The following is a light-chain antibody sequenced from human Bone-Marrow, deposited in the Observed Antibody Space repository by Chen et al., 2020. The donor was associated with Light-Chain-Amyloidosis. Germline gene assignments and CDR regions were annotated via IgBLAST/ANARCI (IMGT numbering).Light chain of an antibody. J-gene: IGLJ3*02. CDR1: NIGSTS. Sequence: SYVLTQPSSVSVAPGQTATIACGGNNIGSTSVHWYQQTPGQAPLLVVYDDSDRPSGIPERWSGYNSGNTATLRRSRVEAGDEADYYCQVWDRSSDRPVFGGGTKLTVL. CDR3: QVWDRSSDRPV. CDR2: DDS. V-gene: IGLV3-21*02.